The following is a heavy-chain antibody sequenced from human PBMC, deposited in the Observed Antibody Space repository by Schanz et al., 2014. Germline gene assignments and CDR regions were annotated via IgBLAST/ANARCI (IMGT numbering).Heavy chain of an antibody. CDR2: VSRSTPDI. D-gene: IGHD2-8*01. V-gene: IGHV3-48*01. J-gene: IGHJ3*01. CDR1: GFTFSSYS. CDR3: TTDNGHFAFDF. Sequence: EVQLVESGGGLVQPGGSLRLSCTASGFTFSSYSMNWVRQAPGKGLEWVSYVSRSTPDIYYTDSVKGRFTMSRDNAKNSVFLQMNSLETEDTAVYYCTTDNGHFAFDFWGQGTMVTVSS.